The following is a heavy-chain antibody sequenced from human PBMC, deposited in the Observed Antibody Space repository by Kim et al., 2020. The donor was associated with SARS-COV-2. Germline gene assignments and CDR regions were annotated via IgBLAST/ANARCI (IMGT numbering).Heavy chain of an antibody. D-gene: IGHD6-25*01. V-gene: IGHV4-34*01. Sequence: SETLSLTCAVSGESFSGYSWSWIRQSPERALEFIALISHTGNPGTASYNSSLRGRATIAVDASKKQVSLRVNSVTPADTAVYYFSRVPRQSGGFFDS. J-gene: IGHJ5*01. CDR2: ISHTGNPGTA. CDR1: GESFSGYS. CDR3: SRVPRQSGGFFDS.